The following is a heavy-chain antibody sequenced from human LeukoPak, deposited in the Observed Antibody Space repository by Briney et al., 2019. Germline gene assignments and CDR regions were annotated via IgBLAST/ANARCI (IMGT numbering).Heavy chain of an antibody. V-gene: IGHV1-2*02. Sequence: ASVKVSCKASGYKFTGYYMHWVRQAPGQGLEWMGWINPNSGDSHHAQKFQGRVTMTRDTSISTAYMELSRLRSDDTAVYYCAREIDGILVFDYWGQGTLVTVSS. CDR2: INPNSGDS. D-gene: IGHD5-18*01. J-gene: IGHJ4*02. CDR1: GYKFTGYY. CDR3: AREIDGILVFDY.